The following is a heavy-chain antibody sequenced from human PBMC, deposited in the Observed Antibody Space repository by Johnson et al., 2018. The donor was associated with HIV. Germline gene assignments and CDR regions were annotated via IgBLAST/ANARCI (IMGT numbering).Heavy chain of an antibody. V-gene: IGHV3-53*01. D-gene: IGHD3-16*01. J-gene: IGHJ3*02. CDR2: IYSGGST. CDR3: ARGWGGQQQI. CDR1: GFTVSSNY. Sequence: VQLVESGGGLIQPGGSLRLSCAASGFTVSSNYMSWVRQAPGKGLEWVSVIYSGGSTYYADSRKGRFTISRDNAKNALYLQMNSLRVEDTAIYYWARGWGGQQQIWGQGTMGTVAS.